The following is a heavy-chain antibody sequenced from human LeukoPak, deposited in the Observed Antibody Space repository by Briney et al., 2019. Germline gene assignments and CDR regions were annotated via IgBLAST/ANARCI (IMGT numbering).Heavy chain of an antibody. V-gene: IGHV4-59*08. J-gene: IGHJ5*02. D-gene: IGHD3-22*01. CDR3: ARQDTSGYYKWFDP. CDR1: GGSISGYY. CDR2: IDYSGST. Sequence: PSETLSLTCTVSGGSISGYYWSWIRQPPGKGLGWIGYIDYSGSTGYNPSLKSRVTISVDTSKNQFSLKLSSVTAADTAVYYCARQDTSGYYKWFDPWGQGTLVTVSS.